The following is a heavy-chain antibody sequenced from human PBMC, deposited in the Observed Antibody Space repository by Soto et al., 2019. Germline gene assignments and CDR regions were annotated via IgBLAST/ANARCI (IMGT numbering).Heavy chain of an antibody. J-gene: IGHJ4*02. Sequence: GGSLRLSCAASGFTFSSFAMSWVRQAPGKGLEWVPAMSGSDGRTFYADSVKGRFTISRDNSKNTLYLQMNNLRAEDTAVYFCAKESPYCTSSSCRVYYFDYWGQGTLVTVSS. D-gene: IGHD2-2*01. CDR2: MSGSDGRT. CDR3: AKESPYCTSSSCRVYYFDY. CDR1: GFTFSSFA. V-gene: IGHV3-23*01.